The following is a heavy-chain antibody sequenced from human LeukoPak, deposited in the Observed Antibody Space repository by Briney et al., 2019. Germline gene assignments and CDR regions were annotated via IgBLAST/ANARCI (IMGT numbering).Heavy chain of an antibody. Sequence: PGGSLRLSCVASGFTFSSYSMNWVRQAPGTGLEWVSYISSTSSTIYYADSVKGRFTISRDNAKNSLYLQMNSLRDEDTAVYYCAGSYTYDILSGLPGYWGQGTLVTVSS. V-gene: IGHV3-48*02. CDR2: ISSTSSTI. CDR1: GFTFSSYS. J-gene: IGHJ4*02. CDR3: AGSYTYDILSGLPGY. D-gene: IGHD3-9*01.